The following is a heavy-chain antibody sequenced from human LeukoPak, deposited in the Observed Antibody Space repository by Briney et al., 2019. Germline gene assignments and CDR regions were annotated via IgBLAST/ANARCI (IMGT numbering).Heavy chain of an antibody. CDR2: IRGDSRYT. V-gene: IGHV3-23*01. D-gene: IGHD2-8*01. Sequence: GGSLRLSCAASGFTFSSYAMTWVRQGPGKGLEWVSSIRGDSRYTYYADSVKGRFIISRDNSKNTLNLRLNSLKAEDTAVYFCAKEYCSNGVCYVGFDSWGQRTLVTVSS. CDR3: AKEYCSNGVCYVGFDS. CDR1: GFTFSSYA. J-gene: IGHJ4*02.